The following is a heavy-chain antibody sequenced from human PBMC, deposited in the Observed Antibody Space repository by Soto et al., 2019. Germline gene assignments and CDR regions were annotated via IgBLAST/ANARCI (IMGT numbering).Heavy chain of an antibody. D-gene: IGHD2-2*01. CDR2: IIPISDTT. J-gene: IGHJ6*02. V-gene: IGHV1-69*01. CDR3: ARSQGSSTSLEIYYYYYYGMDV. Sequence: QVPLVQSGAEVKKPGSSVKVSCKASGGTFSSYAISWVRQAPGQGLEWMGGIIPISDTTNYAQKFQGRVTITADESTSTDYMELSSLRSEDTAVYYCARSQGSSTSLEIYYYYYYGMDVWGQGTTVTVSS. CDR1: GGTFSSYA.